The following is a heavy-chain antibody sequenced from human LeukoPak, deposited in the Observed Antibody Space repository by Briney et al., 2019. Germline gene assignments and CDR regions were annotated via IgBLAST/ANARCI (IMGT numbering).Heavy chain of an antibody. CDR2: ISWNSGSI. D-gene: IGHD1-7*01. CDR1: GFTFDDYA. V-gene: IGHV3-9*01. CDR3: ARANNWNYPYYFDY. J-gene: IGHJ4*02. Sequence: PGRSLRLSCAASGFTFDDYAMHWVRQAPGKGLEWVSGISWNSGSIGYADSVKGRFTISRDNAKNSLYLQMNSLRAEDTAVYYCARANNWNYPYYFDYWGQGTLVTVSS.